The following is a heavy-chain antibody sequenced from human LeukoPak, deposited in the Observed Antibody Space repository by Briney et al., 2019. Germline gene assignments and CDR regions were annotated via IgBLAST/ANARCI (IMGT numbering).Heavy chain of an antibody. CDR2: IYHTGST. Sequence: SETLSLTCDVSGGSISSGLYSWSWIRQPLGKGLEWIGYIYHTGSTYYNPSLKSRVTISVDTSKNQFSLRLSSVTAADTAVYYCALCYSGGFDIWGQGTMVTVSS. CDR1: GGSISSGLYS. J-gene: IGHJ3*02. D-gene: IGHD2-21*02. V-gene: IGHV4-30-2*01. CDR3: ALCYSGGFDI.